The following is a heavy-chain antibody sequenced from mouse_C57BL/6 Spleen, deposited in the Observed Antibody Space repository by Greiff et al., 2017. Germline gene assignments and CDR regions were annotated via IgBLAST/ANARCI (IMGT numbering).Heavy chain of an antibody. CDR2: IHPNSGGT. Sequence: VQLQQPGAELVKPGASVKLSCKASGYTFTSYWMHWVKQRPGQGLEWIGMIHPNSGGTNYNEKFKGKATLTVDKSSSTAYMQLSSLTSEDSAVYYCTSVITTVSRTSLYWDYWGQGTTLTVSS. D-gene: IGHD1-1*01. J-gene: IGHJ2*01. CDR3: TSVITTVSRTSLYWDY. CDR1: GYTFTSYW. V-gene: IGHV1-64*01.